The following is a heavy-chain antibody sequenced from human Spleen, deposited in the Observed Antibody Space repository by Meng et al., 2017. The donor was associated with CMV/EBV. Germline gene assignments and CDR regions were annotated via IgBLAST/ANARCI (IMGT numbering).Heavy chain of an antibody. CDR1: GYTFTSYD. J-gene: IGHJ6*02. CDR2: MNPNSGNT. Sequence: ASVKVSCKASGYTFTSYDINWVRQATGQGLEWMGWMNPNSGNTGYAQKFQGRGTITRNTALSTAYMELSSLRSEDTAVYYCARARGGFRGKDFNKLRGAGVYYSYYGMDVWGQGTTVTVSS. D-gene: IGHD3-16*01. CDR3: ARARGGFRGKDFNKLRGAGVYYSYYGMDV. V-gene: IGHV1-8*03.